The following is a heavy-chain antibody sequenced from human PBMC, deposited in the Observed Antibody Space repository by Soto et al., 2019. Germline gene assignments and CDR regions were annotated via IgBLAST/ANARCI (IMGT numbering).Heavy chain of an antibody. D-gene: IGHD4-17*01. CDR1: GLIVSTNY. CDR2: IYSGGGT. J-gene: IGHJ3*02. Sequence: QLVETGGGLIQPGGSLRLSCAASGLIVSTNYMTWVRQAPGKGLEWVSLIYSGGGTYYADSVKGRFTSSRDNSKNTLFLQMNSLRGEDTAVYYCARASGGAHDAFGIWGQGTMVTVSS. V-gene: IGHV3-53*02. CDR3: ARASGGAHDAFGI.